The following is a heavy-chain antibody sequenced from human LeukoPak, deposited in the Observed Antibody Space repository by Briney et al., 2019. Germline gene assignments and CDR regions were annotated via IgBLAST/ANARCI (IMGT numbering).Heavy chain of an antibody. CDR3: ARFWMSMVRGADPYYFDY. D-gene: IGHD3-10*01. CDR1: GGSFSGYY. Sequence: PSETLPLTCAVYGGSFSGYYWSWIRQPPGKGLEWIGEINHSGSTNYNPSLKSRVTISVDTSKNQFSLKLSSVTAADTAVYYCARFWMSMVRGADPYYFDYWGQGTLVTVSS. J-gene: IGHJ4*02. V-gene: IGHV4-34*01. CDR2: INHSGST.